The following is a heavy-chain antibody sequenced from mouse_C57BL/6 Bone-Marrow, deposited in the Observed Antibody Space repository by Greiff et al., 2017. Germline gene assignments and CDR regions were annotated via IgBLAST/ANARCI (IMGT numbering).Heavy chain of an antibody. D-gene: IGHD2-5*01. V-gene: IGHV1-53*01. CDR2: INPSNGGT. CDR1: GYTFTSYW. CDR3: ARKDYSNFYYFDY. Sequence: QVQLQQPGTELVKPGASVKLPCKASGYTFTSYWMHWVKQRPGQGLEWIGNINPSNGGTNYYEKFKSKATLTVDKSTSTAYMQLSSLTSEDSAVYYCARKDYSNFYYFDYWGQGTTLTVSS. J-gene: IGHJ2*01.